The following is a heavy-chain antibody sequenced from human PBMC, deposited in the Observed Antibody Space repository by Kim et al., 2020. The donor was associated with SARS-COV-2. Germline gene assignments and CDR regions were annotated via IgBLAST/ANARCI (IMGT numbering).Heavy chain of an antibody. CDR1: GGSISSSSYY. V-gene: IGHV4-39*01. J-gene: IGHJ4*02. CDR2: IYYSGST. Sequence: SETLSLTCTVSGGSISSSSYYWGWIRQPPGKGLEWIGSIYYSGSTYYNPSLKSRVTISVDTSKNQFSLKLSSVTAADTAVYYCARPGRDGYHLDYWGQGTLVTVSS. D-gene: IGHD3-10*01. CDR3: ARPGRDGYHLDY.